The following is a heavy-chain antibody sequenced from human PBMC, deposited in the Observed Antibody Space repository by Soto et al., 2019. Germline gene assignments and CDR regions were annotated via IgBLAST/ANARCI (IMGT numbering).Heavy chain of an antibody. Sequence: SETLSLTCTVSGGSIGSGGDYWSWIRQHPGKGLEWIGYIYYSGNTYYNPSLKSRVTISVDTSKNQFSLKLSSVTAADTAVYYCARDMVVVDGYYYYGMDVWGQGTTVTVSS. CDR1: GGSIGSGGDY. J-gene: IGHJ6*02. D-gene: IGHD3-22*01. CDR2: IYYSGNT. V-gene: IGHV4-31*03. CDR3: ARDMVVVDGYYYYGMDV.